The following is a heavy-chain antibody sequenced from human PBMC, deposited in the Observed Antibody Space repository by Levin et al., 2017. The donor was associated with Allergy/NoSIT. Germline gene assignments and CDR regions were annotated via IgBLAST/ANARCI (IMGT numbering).Heavy chain of an antibody. CDR1: GFTFSSYS. CDR3: ARDYFVDIVVVPAAIGY. CDR2: ISSSSSTI. Sequence: PGGSLRLSCAASGFTFSSYSMNWVRQAPGKGLEWVSYISSSSSTIYYADSVKGRFTISRDNAKNSLYLQMNSLRAEDTAVYYCARDYFVDIVVVPAAIGYWGQGTLVTVSS. J-gene: IGHJ4*02. V-gene: IGHV3-48*01. D-gene: IGHD2-2*01.